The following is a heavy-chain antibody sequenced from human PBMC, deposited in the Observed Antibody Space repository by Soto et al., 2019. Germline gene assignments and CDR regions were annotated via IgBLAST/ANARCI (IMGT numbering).Heavy chain of an antibody. Sequence: ASVKVSCKASGYTFTSYDINWVRQVTGQGLEWMGCMNPNSGNTGYAQKFQGRVTMTRNTSISTAYMELSSLRSEDMAVYYCASTSSGWYGTNFDYWGQGTLVTAPQ. CDR2: MNPNSGNT. D-gene: IGHD6-19*01. J-gene: IGHJ4*02. CDR3: ASTSSGWYGTNFDY. V-gene: IGHV1-8*01. CDR1: GYTFTSYD.